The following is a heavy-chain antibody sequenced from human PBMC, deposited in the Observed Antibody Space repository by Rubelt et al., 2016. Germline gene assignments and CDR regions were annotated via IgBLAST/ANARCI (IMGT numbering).Heavy chain of an antibody. CDR3: ARPLNYALIEEAFDV. Sequence: QLQLQESGPGLVKPSETLSLTCTVSGGSIRSSSHYWGWIRQPPGKGLEWIASIYYSGSVYNNPSLTSRVTLSVDTSKNQFSLSLRYVTAAETAVYYCARPLNYALIEEAFDVWGPGTMVTVSS. CDR2: IYYSGSV. CDR1: GGSIRSSSHY. J-gene: IGHJ3*01. V-gene: IGHV4-39*01. D-gene: IGHD2-21*01.